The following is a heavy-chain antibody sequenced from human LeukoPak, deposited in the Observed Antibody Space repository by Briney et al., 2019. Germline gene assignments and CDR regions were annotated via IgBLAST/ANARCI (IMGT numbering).Heavy chain of an antibody. CDR1: GFTFSSYW. D-gene: IGHD3-10*01. V-gene: IGHV3-30*02. Sequence: GGYLRLSCAASGFTFSSYWMSWVRQAPGKGLEWVAFIRYDGSNKYYADSVKGRFTISRDNSKNTLYLQMNSLRTEDTAVYYCAKEGGYYGSGIVWALDYWGQGTLVTVSS. J-gene: IGHJ4*02. CDR3: AKEGGYYGSGIVWALDY. CDR2: IRYDGSNK.